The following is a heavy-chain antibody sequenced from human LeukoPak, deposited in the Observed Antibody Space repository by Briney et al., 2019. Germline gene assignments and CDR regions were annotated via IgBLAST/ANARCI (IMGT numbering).Heavy chain of an antibody. Sequence: ASVKVSCKASGYTLTELSMHWVRQAPGKGLEWMGGFDPEDGETIYAQKFQGRVTMTEDTSTDTAYMELSSLRSEDTAVYYCATIVVVPAGHHDAFDIWGQGTMVTVSS. J-gene: IGHJ3*02. CDR3: ATIVVVPAGHHDAFDI. D-gene: IGHD2-2*01. V-gene: IGHV1-24*01. CDR2: FDPEDGET. CDR1: GYTLTELS.